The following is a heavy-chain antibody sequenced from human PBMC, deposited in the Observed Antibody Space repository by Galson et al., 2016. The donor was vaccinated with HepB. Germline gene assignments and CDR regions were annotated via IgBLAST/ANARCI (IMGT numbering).Heavy chain of an antibody. CDR1: GYNFINYW. V-gene: IGHV5-51*01. J-gene: IGHJ4*02. D-gene: IGHD3-3*01. CDR2: IYPGDSDT. Sequence: QSGAEVKKPGESLKISCQGSGYNFINYWIGWVRQRPGEGLEWMGIIYPGDSDTRYSPSFKGQVTLSLDKSISTAYLQWSNLKASDTAMYYCVRRHRDFDFCSAAVYWGQGTLVTVSS. CDR3: VRRHRDFDFCSAAVY.